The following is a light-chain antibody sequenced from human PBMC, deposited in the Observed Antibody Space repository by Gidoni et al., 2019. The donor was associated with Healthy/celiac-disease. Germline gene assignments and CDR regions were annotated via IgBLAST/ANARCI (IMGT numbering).Light chain of an antibody. V-gene: IGKV1-33*01. CDR1: QDISNY. Sequence: DIQMTQSPSSLSSSGGDRVTITCQASQDISNYLNWYQHKPGKAPKLLIYDASNLETGVPSRLSGSGSGTDFTFTISSLQPEDIATYYCQQYDNLPPCSFXQXTKLEIK. J-gene: IGKJ2*04. CDR2: DAS. CDR3: QQYDNLPPCS.